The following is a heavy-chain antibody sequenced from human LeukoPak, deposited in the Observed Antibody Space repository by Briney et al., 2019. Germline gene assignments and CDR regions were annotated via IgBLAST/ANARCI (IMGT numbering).Heavy chain of an antibody. CDR2: ISGDGRDA. CDR3: AKDRVLAYQDTADSFDM. CDR1: GFTFDDYA. V-gene: IGHV3-43*02. Sequence: QSGGSLRLSCAASGFTFDDYAMHWVRQAPGKGLEWVSLISGDGRDAYYGDFVKGRFTISRDNINNSPYLQMNNLRTEDTALYYCAKDRVLAYQDTADSFDMCGQGTVVTVSS. D-gene: IGHD2-21*01. J-gene: IGHJ3*02.